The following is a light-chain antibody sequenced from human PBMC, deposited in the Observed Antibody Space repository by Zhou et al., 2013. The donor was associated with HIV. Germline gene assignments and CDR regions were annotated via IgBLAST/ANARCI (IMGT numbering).Light chain of an antibody. J-gene: IGKJ1*01. V-gene: IGKV1-27*01. CDR1: QGISKW. CDR2: GAS. CDR3: QKYNSAPTWT. Sequence: DIQMTQSPSSVSASVGDRITITCRASQGISKWLAWYQQKPGKAPKLLIYGASSLQSGVPSRFSGSGSGTDFTLTISSLQPEDVATYYCQKYNSAPTWTFGQGTKVEIK.